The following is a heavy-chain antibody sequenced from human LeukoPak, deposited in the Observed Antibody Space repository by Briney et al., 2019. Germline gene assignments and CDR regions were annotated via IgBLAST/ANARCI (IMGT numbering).Heavy chain of an antibody. Sequence: GGTLRLSCAASGFTFSSYGMSWVRQAPGKGLEWVSALSHSFGSTYYADSVKGRFTISRDNSKNTLYLQMNSLRAEDTAVYYCARAVSRYDFWNYYYMDVWGKGTTVTVSS. CDR1: GFTFSSYG. J-gene: IGHJ6*03. V-gene: IGHV3-23*01. CDR2: LSHSFGST. CDR3: ARAVSRYDFWNYYYMDV. D-gene: IGHD3-3*01.